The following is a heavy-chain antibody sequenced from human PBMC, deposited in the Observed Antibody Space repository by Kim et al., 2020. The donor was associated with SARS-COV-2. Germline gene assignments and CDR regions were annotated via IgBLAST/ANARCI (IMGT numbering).Heavy chain of an antibody. J-gene: IGHJ4*02. D-gene: IGHD6-13*01. Sequence: ASVKVSCKASGYTFTGYYMHWVRQAPGQGLEWMGWINPNSGGTNYAQKFQGWVTMTRDTSISTAYMELSRLRSDDTAVYYCARGYSSSWYDFDYWGQGTLVTVSS. CDR3: ARGYSSSWYDFDY. CDR2: INPNSGGT. CDR1: GYTFTGYY. V-gene: IGHV1-2*04.